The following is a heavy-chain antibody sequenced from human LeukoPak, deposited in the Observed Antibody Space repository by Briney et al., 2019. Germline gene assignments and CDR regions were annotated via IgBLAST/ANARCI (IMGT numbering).Heavy chain of an antibody. J-gene: IGHJ4*02. CDR3: ARDRHDYGDLPLDY. D-gene: IGHD4-17*01. V-gene: IGHV3-21*01. CDR1: GFTFSSYS. Sequence: GGSLRLSCAASGFTFSSYSMNWVRQAPGKGLEWVSPISSSSYIYYADSVKGRFTISRDNAKNSLYLQMNSLRAEDTAVYYCARDRHDYGDLPLDYWGQGTQVTVSS. CDR2: ISSSSYI.